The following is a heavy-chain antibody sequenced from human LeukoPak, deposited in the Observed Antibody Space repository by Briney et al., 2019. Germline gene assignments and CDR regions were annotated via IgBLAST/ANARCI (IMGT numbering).Heavy chain of an antibody. D-gene: IGHD1-26*01. Sequence: PGGSLRLSCAASGFTFSSYSMNRVRQAPGKGLEWVSYISSSSSTIYYADSVKGRFTISSDNSKNTLYLHMNSLRADDTAVYYCAKTIVGVTNWFDPWGQGTLVTVSS. CDR1: GFTFSSYS. J-gene: IGHJ5*02. V-gene: IGHV3-48*01. CDR3: AKTIVGVTNWFDP. CDR2: ISSSSSTI.